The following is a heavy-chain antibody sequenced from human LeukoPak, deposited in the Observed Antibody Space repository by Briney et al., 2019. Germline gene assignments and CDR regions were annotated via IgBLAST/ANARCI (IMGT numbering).Heavy chain of an antibody. CDR1: GGSISSYY. D-gene: IGHD3-22*01. CDR2: IYTSGST. V-gene: IGHV4-4*07. J-gene: IGHJ4*02. CDR3: ARDLNIYDSSGRLDY. Sequence: SETLSLTCTVSGGSISSYYWSWIPQPAGKGLGWIGRIYTSGSTNYNPSLKSRVSMSVDTSKNQFSLKLSSVTAADTAVYYCARDLNIYDSSGRLDYWGQGTLVTVSS.